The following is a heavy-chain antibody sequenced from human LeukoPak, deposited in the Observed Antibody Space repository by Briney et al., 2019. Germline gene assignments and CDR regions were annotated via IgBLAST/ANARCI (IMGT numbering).Heavy chain of an antibody. J-gene: IGHJ5*02. CDR2: VYYSGST. CDR1: GGSMNNYY. CDR3: ARGGTPITMIVVESNWFDP. D-gene: IGHD3-22*01. V-gene: IGHV4-59*01. Sequence: PSETLSLTCSVSGGSMNNYYWSWIRQLPGKGLEWIGNVYYSGSTDSNPSLKSRVTMSVDTSKNQFSMKLSSVTAADTAVYYCARGGTPITMIVVESNWFDPWGQGTRVTVSS.